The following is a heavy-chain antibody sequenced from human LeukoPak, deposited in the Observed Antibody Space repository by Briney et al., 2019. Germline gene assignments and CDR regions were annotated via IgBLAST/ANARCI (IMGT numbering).Heavy chain of an antibody. V-gene: IGHV4-61*08. J-gene: IGHJ4*02. CDR3: AREKGSGWYGDFDY. CDR1: GGSISSGGYY. D-gene: IGHD6-19*01. CDR2: IYYSGTT. Sequence: PSETLSLTCTVSGGSISSGGYYWSWIRQPPGKGLEWIGYIYYSGTTNYNPSLKSRVTISVDTSKNQFSLKLSSVTAADTAVYYCAREKGSGWYGDFDYWGQGTLVTVSS.